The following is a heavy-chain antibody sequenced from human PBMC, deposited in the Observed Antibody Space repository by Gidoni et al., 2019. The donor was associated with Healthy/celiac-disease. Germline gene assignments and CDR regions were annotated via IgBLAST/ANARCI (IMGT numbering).Heavy chain of an antibody. D-gene: IGHD6-19*01. CDR1: GFTFTSYA. J-gene: IGHJ3*02. CDR3: AKDESVAAPRSAFDI. Sequence: EVPLLESGGGLVQPGGSLRLSCAASGFTFTSYAMSWVRQAPGKGLEWGSAISGSGGSTYYADSVKGRFTISRDNSKNTLYLKMNSLRAEDTAVYYCAKDESVAAPRSAFDIWGQGTMVTVSS. V-gene: IGHV3-23*01. CDR2: ISGSGGST.